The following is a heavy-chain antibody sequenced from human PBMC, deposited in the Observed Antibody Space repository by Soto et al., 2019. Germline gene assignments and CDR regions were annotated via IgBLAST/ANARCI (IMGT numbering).Heavy chain of an antibody. CDR1: GGTFSSYA. CDR2: IIPIFGTA. V-gene: IGHV1-69*13. Sequence: ASVKVSCKASGGTFSSYAISWVRQAPGQGLEWMGGIIPIFGTANYAQKFQGRVTITADESTSTAYMELSSLRSEDTAVYYCARGAQGYCSSTSCYGIYYYGMDVWGQGTTVTVSS. J-gene: IGHJ6*02. D-gene: IGHD2-2*01. CDR3: ARGAQGYCSSTSCYGIYYYGMDV.